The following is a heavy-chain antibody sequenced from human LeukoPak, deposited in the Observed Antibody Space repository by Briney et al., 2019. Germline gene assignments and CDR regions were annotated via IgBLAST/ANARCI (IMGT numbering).Heavy chain of an antibody. D-gene: IGHD4-11*01. CDR1: GGSFSGYY. Sequence: PSETLSLTCAVYGGSFSGYYWSWIRQPPGKGLEWIGEINHSGSTNYNPSLKSRVTISVDTSKNQFSLKLSSVTAADTAVYYCARRSKTRIDYWGQGTLVTVSS. J-gene: IGHJ4*02. CDR2: INHSGST. CDR3: ARRSKTRIDY. V-gene: IGHV4-34*01.